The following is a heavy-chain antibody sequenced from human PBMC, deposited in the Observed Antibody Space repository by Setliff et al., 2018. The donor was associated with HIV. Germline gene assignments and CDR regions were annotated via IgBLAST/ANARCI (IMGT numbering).Heavy chain of an antibody. CDR2: VHPSGSI. J-gene: IGHJ4*02. V-gene: IGHV4-34*01. Sequence: SETLSLTCAVSGVSFSGDNWSWVRQPPGKGLEWIAEVHPSGSINYNSSLKSRVAISVDTSNNQFSLTMTSVTAADTAVYYCARGRDWAKTGDFWGQGALVTVSS. D-gene: IGHD3-9*01. CDR3: ARGRDWAKTGDF. CDR1: GVSFSGDN.